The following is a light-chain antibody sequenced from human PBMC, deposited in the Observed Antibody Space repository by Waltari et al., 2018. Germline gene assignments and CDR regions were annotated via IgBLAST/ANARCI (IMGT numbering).Light chain of an antibody. J-gene: IGKJ4*01. CDR2: WAS. CDR3: QQSYSIPLT. Sequence: DIVMTQSQDSLAVSLGERATINCKSSQSVLYSSNNKNYLSWYQQKPGQPPKLLIYWASTRESGVPDRFSGSGSGTDFTLTISSLQAEDVAVYYCQQSYSIPLTFGGGTKVEIK. CDR1: QSVLYSSNNKNY. V-gene: IGKV4-1*01.